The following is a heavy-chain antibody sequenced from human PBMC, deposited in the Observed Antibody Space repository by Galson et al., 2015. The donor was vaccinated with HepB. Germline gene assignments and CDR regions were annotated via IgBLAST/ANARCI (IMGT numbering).Heavy chain of an antibody. CDR1: GGTFSSYA. CDR2: IIPILGIA. J-gene: IGHJ6*02. V-gene: IGHV1-69*04. CDR3: ARLDCSGGSCYSLRYYYYGMDV. Sequence: SVKVSCKASGGTFSSYAISWVRQAPGQGLEWMGRIIPILGIANYAQKFQGRVTITADKSTSTAYMELSSLKASDTAMYYCARLDCSGGSCYSLRYYYYGMDVWGQGTTVTVSS. D-gene: IGHD2-15*01.